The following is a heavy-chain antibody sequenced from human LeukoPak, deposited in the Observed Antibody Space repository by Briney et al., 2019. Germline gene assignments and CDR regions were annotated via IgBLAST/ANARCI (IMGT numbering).Heavy chain of an antibody. Sequence: GESLKISCKGSGYSFTSYWIGWVRQMPGKGLEWMGIIYPGDSDTRYSPSFQGQVTISADKSISTAYLQWSSLKASDTAMYYCARRYYDILTGYNPFDYWGQEPWSPSPQ. CDR3: ARRYYDILTGYNPFDY. V-gene: IGHV5-51*01. CDR1: GYSFTSYW. D-gene: IGHD3-9*01. CDR2: IYPGDSDT. J-gene: IGHJ4*01.